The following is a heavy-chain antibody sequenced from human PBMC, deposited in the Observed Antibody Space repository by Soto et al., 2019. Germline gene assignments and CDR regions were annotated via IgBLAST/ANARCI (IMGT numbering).Heavy chain of an antibody. CDR3: ARRERWLQLNPHFDY. Sequence: SETLSLTCAVYGGSFSGYYWSWIRQPPGKGLEWIGEINHSGSTNYNPSLKSRVTISVDTSKNQFSLKLSSVTAADTAVYYCARRERWLQLNPHFDYWGQGTLVTVSS. V-gene: IGHV4-34*01. D-gene: IGHD1-1*01. J-gene: IGHJ4*02. CDR1: GGSFSGYY. CDR2: INHSGST.